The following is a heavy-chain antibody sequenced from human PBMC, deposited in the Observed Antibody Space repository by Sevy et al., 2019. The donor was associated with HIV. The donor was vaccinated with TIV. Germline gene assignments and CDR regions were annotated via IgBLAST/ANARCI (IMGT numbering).Heavy chain of an antibody. D-gene: IGHD6-19*01. CDR1: GFTFSSYG. CDR3: ARGKYSGGWCIVN. V-gene: IGHV3-30*02. J-gene: IGHJ4*02. CDR2: IRFDGSNT. Sequence: GGSLRLSCATSGFTFSSYGMHWVRQAPGKGLEWVAFIRFDGSNTYYVDSLKGRFTISRDNSKNTLDLQMNSLRVEDTAVYYCARGKYSGGWCIVNWGPGTLVTVSS.